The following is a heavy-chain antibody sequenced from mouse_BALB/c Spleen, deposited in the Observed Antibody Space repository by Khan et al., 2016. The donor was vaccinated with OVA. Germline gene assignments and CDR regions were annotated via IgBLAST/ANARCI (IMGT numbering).Heavy chain of an antibody. J-gene: IGHJ2*01. V-gene: IGHV3-2*02. CDR2: ISYSGSN. CDR1: GYSITSGYG. CDR3: ARTARIKY. Sequence: EVQLQESGPGLVKPSQSLSLTCTVTGYSITSGYGWNWIRQFPGNKLEWMGYISYSGSNNYNQSTKSRILHTRDKSKNQFFLQLNSLTTEDTATYYCARTARIKYWVQGTTLTVSS. D-gene: IGHD1-2*01.